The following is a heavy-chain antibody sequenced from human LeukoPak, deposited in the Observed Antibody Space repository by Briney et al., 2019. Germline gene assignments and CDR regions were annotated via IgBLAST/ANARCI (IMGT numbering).Heavy chain of an antibody. CDR3: ARRRSGFIQGYYMDV. D-gene: IGHD3-3*01. CDR1: GGSFSGYN. J-gene: IGHJ6*03. Sequence: SETLSLTCAVYGGSFSGYNWSWIRKRPGKGMEWEGEMNHSGSTNYNPSLKSRVTISVDTSKNQFSLKLSSVTAADTAVNYCARRRSGFIQGYYMDVWGKGTTVTVSS. V-gene: IGHV4-34*01. CDR2: MNHSGST.